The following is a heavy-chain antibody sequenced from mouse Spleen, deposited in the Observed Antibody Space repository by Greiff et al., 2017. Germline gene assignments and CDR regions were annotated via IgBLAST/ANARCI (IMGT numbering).Heavy chain of an antibody. CDR3: ARSRKTLYGYGAMDY. V-gene: IGHV3-2*02. CDR2: ISYSGST. D-gene: IGHD1-2*01. CDR1: GYSITSDYA. Sequence: EVKVEESGPGLVKPSQSLSLTCTVTGYSITSDYAWNWIRQFPGNKLEWMGYISYSGSTSYNPSLKSRISITRDTSKNQFFLQLNSVTTEDTATYYCARSRKTLYGYGAMDYWGQGTSVTVSS. J-gene: IGHJ4*01.